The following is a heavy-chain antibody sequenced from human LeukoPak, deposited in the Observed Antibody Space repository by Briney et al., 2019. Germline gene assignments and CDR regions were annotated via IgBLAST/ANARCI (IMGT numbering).Heavy chain of an antibody. Sequence: GGSLRLSCVSSGFIFTNYWMHWVRQVPGKGPVWVGRIDKEGSAAFYAESVKGRFTISRDNVKSTVYLQMNSLTAEDTAVYHCARGGYSGSYYRFDWGQGTLVTVSS. CDR1: GFIFTNYW. V-gene: IGHV3-74*01. D-gene: IGHD1-26*01. CDR2: IDKEGSAA. J-gene: IGHJ4*02. CDR3: ARGGYSGSYYRFD.